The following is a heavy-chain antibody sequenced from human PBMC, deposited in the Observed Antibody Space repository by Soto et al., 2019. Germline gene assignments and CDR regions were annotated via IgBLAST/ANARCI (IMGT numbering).Heavy chain of an antibody. D-gene: IGHD4-4*01. J-gene: IGHJ4*02. CDR2: ISSSGDHT. V-gene: IGHV3-23*01. Sequence: EVQLLESGGGLAQPGGSLRLSCAASGFTFSDYAMSWVRQAPGKGLDWVSAISSSGDHTFYADSVKGRFTISRDNSKNTLYLQVNSLRAEDTAVYYCAKLLRPGLQFFDFWGQGTLVTVSS. CDR3: AKLLRPGLQFFDF. CDR1: GFTFSDYA.